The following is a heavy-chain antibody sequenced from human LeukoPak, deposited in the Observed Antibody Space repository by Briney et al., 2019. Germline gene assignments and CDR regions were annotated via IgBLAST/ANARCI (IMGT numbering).Heavy chain of an antibody. Sequence: SETLSLTCALYGGSFSGYYWRWIRQPPGKGLEWIGEVNHSGSTNYNPSLKSRVTISVDTSKNQFSLKLSSVTAADTAVYYCARGFIAVAAPGWFDPWGQGTLVTVSS. CDR3: ARGFIAVAAPGWFDP. V-gene: IGHV4-34*01. CDR1: GGSFSGYY. CDR2: VNHSGST. J-gene: IGHJ5*02. D-gene: IGHD6-19*01.